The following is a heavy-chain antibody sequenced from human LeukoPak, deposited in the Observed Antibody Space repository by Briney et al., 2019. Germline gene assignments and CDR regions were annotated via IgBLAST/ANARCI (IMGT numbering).Heavy chain of an antibody. Sequence: GGSLRLSCAASGFTFSSYAMHWVRQAPGKGLEWVAVISYDGSNKYYADSVKGRFTISRDNSKNTLYLQMNSLRAEGTAVYYCASLIGGWIAVDPFDYWGQGTLVTVSS. D-gene: IGHD6-19*01. J-gene: IGHJ4*02. CDR3: ASLIGGWIAVDPFDY. CDR1: GFTFSSYA. V-gene: IGHV3-30-3*01. CDR2: ISYDGSNK.